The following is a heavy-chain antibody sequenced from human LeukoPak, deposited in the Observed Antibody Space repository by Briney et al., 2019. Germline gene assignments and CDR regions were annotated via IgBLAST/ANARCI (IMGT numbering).Heavy chain of an antibody. CDR2: IRSKANSYAT. CDR3: TTNTGYDSSGYYYYYYMDV. CDR1: GFTFSGSA. V-gene: IGHV3-73*01. Sequence: PGGSLRLSCAASGFTFSGSAMHWVRQASGKGLEWVGRIRSKANSYATAYAASVKGRFTISRDDSKNTAYLQMNSLKTEDTAVYYCTTNTGYDSSGYYYYYYMDVWGKGTTVTVSS. D-gene: IGHD3-22*01. J-gene: IGHJ6*03.